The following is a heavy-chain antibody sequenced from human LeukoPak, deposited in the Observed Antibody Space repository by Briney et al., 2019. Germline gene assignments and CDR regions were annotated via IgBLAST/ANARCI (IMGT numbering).Heavy chain of an antibody. CDR2: IKSKTDGGTT. V-gene: IGHV3-15*01. CDR1: GFTFSNAW. Sequence: PGGSLRLSCAASGFTFSNAWMSWVRQAPGKGLEWVGRIKSKTDGGTTDYAAPVKGRFTVSRDDSKNTLYLQMNSLKTEDTAVYYCTTKDFGVSSEWTDYWGQGTLVTVSS. J-gene: IGHJ4*02. CDR3: TTKDFGVSSEWTDY. D-gene: IGHD2-15*01.